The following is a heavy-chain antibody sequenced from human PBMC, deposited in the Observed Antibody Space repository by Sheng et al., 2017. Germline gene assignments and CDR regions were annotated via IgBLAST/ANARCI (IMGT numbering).Heavy chain of an antibody. J-gene: IGHJ6*02. V-gene: IGHV3-48*03. CDR1: GFIFSSYE. CDR3: ARETPALDGDYVDYFYYNGMDV. CDR2: IDTTGSPI. Sequence: EVQLVESGGGLVQPGGSLRLSCSGSGFIFSSYEMHWVRQAPGKGLEWVSFIDTTGSPIYYADSVKGRFTVSRDNAKASMYLQMDSLRAEDTAVYFCARETPALDGDYVDYFYYNGMDVWDQGP. D-gene: IGHD4-17*01.